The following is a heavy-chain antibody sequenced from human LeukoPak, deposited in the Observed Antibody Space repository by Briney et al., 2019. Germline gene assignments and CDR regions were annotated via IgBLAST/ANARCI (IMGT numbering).Heavy chain of an antibody. V-gene: IGHV3-21*01. D-gene: IGHD1-20*01. Sequence: PGGSLRLSCAASGFTFSTYKMNWVRQAPGKGLEWVSSISGSGTYTYYADSLKGRFTISRDNAKNSLYLQMNSLRAEDTAVYYCARVLDITGTIFDAFDIWGQGTMVTVSS. CDR1: GFTFSTYK. J-gene: IGHJ3*02. CDR3: ARVLDITGTIFDAFDI. CDR2: ISGSGTYT.